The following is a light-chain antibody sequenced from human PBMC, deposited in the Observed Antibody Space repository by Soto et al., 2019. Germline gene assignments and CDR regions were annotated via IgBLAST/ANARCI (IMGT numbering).Light chain of an antibody. Sequence: NFMLSQPHSVSESPGKTVTISCTRSSGSIASNYVQWYQQRPGSAPTTVIYEDNQRLSGVPDRFSGSIDSSSNSASLTISGLKTEDEADYYCQSYDSSDSWVFGGGTKVTVL. CDR1: SGSIASNY. J-gene: IGLJ3*02. V-gene: IGLV6-57*04. CDR3: QSYDSSDSWV. CDR2: EDN.